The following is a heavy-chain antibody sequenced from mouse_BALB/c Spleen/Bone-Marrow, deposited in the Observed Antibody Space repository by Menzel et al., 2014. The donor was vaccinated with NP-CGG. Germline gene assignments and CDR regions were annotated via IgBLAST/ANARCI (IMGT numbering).Heavy chain of an antibody. CDR1: GFTFSSNG. D-gene: IGHD2-2*01. V-gene: IGHV5-9-2*01. CDR3: ARNYYGYDGYFDY. CDR2: ISGGGNYT. Sequence: EVQGVESGGGLVKPGGSLKLSCAASGFTFSSNGMSWVRQTPEKRLEWVATISGGGNYTYYPDSVKGRFTISRDSAKNNLYLQMSSLRSEDTALYYCARNYYGYDGYFDYWGQGTTLTVSS. J-gene: IGHJ2*01.